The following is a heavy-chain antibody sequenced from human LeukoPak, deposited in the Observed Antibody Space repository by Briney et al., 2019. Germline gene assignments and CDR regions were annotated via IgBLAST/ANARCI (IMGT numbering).Heavy chain of an antibody. Sequence: ASVKVSCKVSGYTLTELSMHWVRQAPGKGLEWMGGIIPIFGTANYAQKFQGRVTITADESTSTAYMELSSLRSEDTAVYYCARDRGGNPGGYWGQGTLVTVSS. J-gene: IGHJ4*02. D-gene: IGHD4-23*01. CDR3: ARDRGGNPGGY. CDR1: GYTLTELS. CDR2: IIPIFGTA. V-gene: IGHV1-69*13.